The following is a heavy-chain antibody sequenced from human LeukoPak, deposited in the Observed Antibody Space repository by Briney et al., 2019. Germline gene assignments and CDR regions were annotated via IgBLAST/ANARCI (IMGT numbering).Heavy chain of an antibody. CDR2: ISCYNGDT. Sequence: ASVTVSCTASGYTVTHHGISWVRQAPGQGLEWMGWISCYNGDTIYAQNVQGRVTMTTDASTRTVYIELRNLGSDDTAMYYCARDPSNSSGYHAHFDSWGQGTLVTVSS. V-gene: IGHV1-18*01. CDR3: ARDPSNSSGYHAHFDS. J-gene: IGHJ4*02. D-gene: IGHD3-22*01. CDR1: GYTVTHHG.